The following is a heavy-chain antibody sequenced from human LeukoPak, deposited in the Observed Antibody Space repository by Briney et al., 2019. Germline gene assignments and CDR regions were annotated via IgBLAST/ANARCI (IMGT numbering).Heavy chain of an antibody. Sequence: PSETLSLTCAVSGYSISSGYYWGWIRQPPGKGLEWIGSIYHSGSTYYNPSLKSRVTISVDTSKNQFSLKLSSVTAADTAVYYCARDLRKGRPLGYCSSTSCYGGNWFDPWGQGTLVTVSS. CDR3: ARDLRKGRPLGYCSSTSCYGGNWFDP. CDR1: GYSISSGYY. V-gene: IGHV4-38-2*02. D-gene: IGHD2-2*01. J-gene: IGHJ5*02. CDR2: IYHSGST.